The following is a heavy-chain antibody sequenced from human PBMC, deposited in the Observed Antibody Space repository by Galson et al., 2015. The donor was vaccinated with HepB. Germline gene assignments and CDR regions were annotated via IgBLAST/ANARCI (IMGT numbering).Heavy chain of an antibody. CDR3: AKDMEESPGDYGAGAYMDV. D-gene: IGHD4-17*01. V-gene: IGHV3-9*01. CDR1: GFTFDDYA. CDR2: ISWNSGSI. J-gene: IGHJ6*03. Sequence: SLRLSCAASGFTFDDYAMHWVRQAPGKGLEWVSGISWNSGSIGYADSVKGRFTISRDNAKNSLYLQMNSLRAEDTALYYCAKDMEESPGDYGAGAYMDVWGKGTTVTVSS.